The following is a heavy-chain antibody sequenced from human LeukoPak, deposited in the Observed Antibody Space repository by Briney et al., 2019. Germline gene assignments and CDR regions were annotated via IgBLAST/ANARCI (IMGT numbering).Heavy chain of an antibody. D-gene: IGHD3-10*01. J-gene: IGHJ4*02. CDR3: ARDGGSGSLFRYFDY. Sequence: GGSLRLSCAASGFMFRNYAMEWVRQVPGKGLEWVAVTSFDGSTKFSADSVKGRFTISRDNSKNTLYLQTNSLRAEDTAVYYCARDGGSGSLFRYFDYWGQGTLVTVSS. CDR2: TSFDGSTK. CDR1: GFMFRNYA. V-gene: IGHV3-30-3*01.